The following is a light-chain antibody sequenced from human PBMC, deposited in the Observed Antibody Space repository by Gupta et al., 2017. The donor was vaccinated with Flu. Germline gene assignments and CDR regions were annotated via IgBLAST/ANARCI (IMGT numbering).Light chain of an antibody. CDR3: QQDDTNWA. CDR1: QSISSW. J-gene: IGKJ1*01. CDR2: RAR. Sequence: DIQMTQSPSILPASVGDRVTITCRASQSISSWLAWFQQQPGKAPKLLMYRARRLSTGVPSRFRGSGSGTEFTLTMNDLQAEDYASYSGQQDDTNWAFGQGTQVEV. V-gene: IGKV1-5*01.